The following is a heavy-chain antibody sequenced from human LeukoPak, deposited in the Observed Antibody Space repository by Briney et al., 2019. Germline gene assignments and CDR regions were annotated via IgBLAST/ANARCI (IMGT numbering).Heavy chain of an antibody. CDR2: ISAYNGNT. Sequence: ASVKVSCKASGYTFTSYGTSWVRQAPGQGLEWMGWISAYNGNTNYAQKLQGRVTMTTDTSTSTVYMELSSLRSEDTAVYYCARGPLWFGELAYFDYWGQGTLVTVSS. J-gene: IGHJ4*02. CDR3: ARGPLWFGELAYFDY. D-gene: IGHD3-10*01. V-gene: IGHV1-18*01. CDR1: GYTFTSYG.